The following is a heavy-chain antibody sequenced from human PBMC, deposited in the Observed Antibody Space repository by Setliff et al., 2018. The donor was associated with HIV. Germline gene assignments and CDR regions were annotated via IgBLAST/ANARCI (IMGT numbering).Heavy chain of an antibody. D-gene: IGHD3-10*01. CDR3: ATSAESGFGIHWGVFNT. Sequence: SETLSLTCTVSGGSTSTSGYYWGWIRQPPGKGREWIGSIYSSGSTYYNPSLKSRVTISVETSKNQFSLKLKSVTAADTAVYYCATSAESGFGIHWGVFNTWGQGTRVTVSS. J-gene: IGHJ3*02. CDR2: IYSSGST. CDR1: GGSTSTSGYY. V-gene: IGHV4-39*01.